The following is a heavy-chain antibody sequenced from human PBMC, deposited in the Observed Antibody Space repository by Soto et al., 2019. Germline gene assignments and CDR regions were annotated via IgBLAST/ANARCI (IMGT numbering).Heavy chain of an antibody. J-gene: IGHJ4*02. V-gene: IGHV3-30*04. D-gene: IGHD6-19*01. CDR1: GFTFSSYA. CDR3: VRDPGSSGWYYFDY. Sequence: QVQLVESGGGVVQPGRSLRLSCAASGFTFSSYAMHWVRQAPGKGLEWVALIWYDGSNKYYADSVKGRFTISRDNSQNTLYLQMNSLRAEDTAVYYCVRDPGSSGWYYFDYWGQGTLVTVSS. CDR2: IWYDGSNK.